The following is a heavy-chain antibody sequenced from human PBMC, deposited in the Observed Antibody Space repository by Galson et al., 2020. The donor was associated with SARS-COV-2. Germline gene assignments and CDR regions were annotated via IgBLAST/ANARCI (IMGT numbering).Heavy chain of an antibody. D-gene: IGHD3-10*01. Sequence: ASVKVSCKASGYTFTSYYMHWVRQAPGQGLEWMGIINPSGGSTSYAQKFQGRVTMTRDTSTSTVYMELSSLRSEDTAVYYCARDERRFLVRGPPYNWFDPWGQGTLVTVSS. J-gene: IGHJ5*02. CDR3: ARDERRFLVRGPPYNWFDP. V-gene: IGHV1-46*01. CDR1: GYTFTSYY. CDR2: INPSGGST.